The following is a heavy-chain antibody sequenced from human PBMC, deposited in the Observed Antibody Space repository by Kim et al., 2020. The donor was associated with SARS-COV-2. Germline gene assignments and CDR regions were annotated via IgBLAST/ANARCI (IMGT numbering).Heavy chain of an antibody. Sequence: ASVKVCCRASGYTFTTYGFSWVRQAPGQGLEWMGWISAYNGNTNYAQRFEGRVTMTTDTSTSTAYMELRSLRSDDTAVYYCARDLILRGVRVFDIWGQGTMVTVSS. V-gene: IGHV1-18*01. J-gene: IGHJ3*02. CDR1: GYTFTTYG. D-gene: IGHD3-10*01. CDR2: ISAYNGNT. CDR3: ARDLILRGVRVFDI.